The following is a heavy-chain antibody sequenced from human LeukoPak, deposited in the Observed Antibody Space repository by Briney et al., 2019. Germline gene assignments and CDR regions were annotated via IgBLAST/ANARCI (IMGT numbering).Heavy chain of an antibody. D-gene: IGHD2-15*01. CDR1: GFTFSTYG. CDR3: ARAALGYCSGVSCYAPNYYYYYMDV. V-gene: IGHV3-7*01. Sequence: GGSLRLSCAASGFTFSTYGMSWVRQAPGKGLEWVANIKQDGSEKYYVDSVKGRFTISRDNAENSLYLQMNSLRAEDTAVYYCARAALGYCSGVSCYAPNYYYYYMDVWGKGTTVTVSS. CDR2: IKQDGSEK. J-gene: IGHJ6*03.